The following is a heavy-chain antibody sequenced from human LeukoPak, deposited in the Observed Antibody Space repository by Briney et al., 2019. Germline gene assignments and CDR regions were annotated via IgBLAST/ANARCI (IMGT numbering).Heavy chain of an antibody. J-gene: IGHJ6*02. CDR2: MNPRGGST. CDR1: GYTFTTYY. CDR3: VKDLWDSSGFFHSYGMDV. D-gene: IGHD3-22*01. V-gene: IGHV1-46*01. Sequence: ASVKVSCKASGYTFTTYYMHWVRQAPGQGLEWMGIMNPRGGSTSYAQKFQGRVTMTRDTSTSTVYMELSSLQSEDTAVYYCVKDLWDSSGFFHSYGMDVWGQGTTVTVSS.